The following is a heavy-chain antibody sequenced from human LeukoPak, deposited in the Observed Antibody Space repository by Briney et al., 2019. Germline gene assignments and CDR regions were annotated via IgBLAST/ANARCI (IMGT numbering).Heavy chain of an antibody. J-gene: IGHJ4*02. CDR1: YA. V-gene: IGHV3-9*01. Sequence: YAMHWXRXAPGKGLEWVSGISWNSGSIGYADSVKGRFTISRDNAKNSLYLQMNSLRAEDTALYYCAKSDSSSWYLPFDYWGQGTLVTVSS. CDR2: ISWNSGSI. CDR3: AKSDSSSWYLPFDY. D-gene: IGHD6-13*01.